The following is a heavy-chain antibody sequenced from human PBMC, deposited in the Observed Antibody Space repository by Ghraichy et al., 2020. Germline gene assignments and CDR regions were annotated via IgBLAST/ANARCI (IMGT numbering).Heavy chain of an antibody. J-gene: IGHJ4*02. V-gene: IGHV1-2*02. D-gene: IGHD3-22*01. CDR2: INPNSGGT. CDR1: GYTFTGYY. Sequence: ASVKVSCKASGYTFTGYYMHWVQQAPGQGLEWMGWINPNSGGTNYAQKFQGRVTMTRDTSISTAYMELSRLRSDDTAVYYCVPYDSSDRGSGFDYWGQGTLVTVSS. CDR3: VPYDSSDRGSGFDY.